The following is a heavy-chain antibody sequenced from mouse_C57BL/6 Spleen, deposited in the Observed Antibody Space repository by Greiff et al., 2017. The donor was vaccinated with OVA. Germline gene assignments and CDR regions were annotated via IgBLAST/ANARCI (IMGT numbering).Heavy chain of an antibody. Sequence: VKLQQPGAELVKPGASVKVSCKASGYTFTSYWMHWVKQRPGQGLEWIGRIHPSDSDTNYNQKFKGKATLTVDKSSSTAYMQLSSLTSEDSAVYYCAIRTYYGSSLFAYWGQGTLVTVSA. V-gene: IGHV1-74*01. CDR1: GYTFTSYW. J-gene: IGHJ3*01. CDR3: AIRTYYGSSLFAY. CDR2: IHPSDSDT. D-gene: IGHD1-1*01.